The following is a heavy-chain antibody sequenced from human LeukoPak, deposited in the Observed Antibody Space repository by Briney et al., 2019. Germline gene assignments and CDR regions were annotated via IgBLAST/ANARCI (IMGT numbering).Heavy chain of an antibody. CDR2: IYYSGST. V-gene: IGHV4-39*01. D-gene: IGHD6-13*01. CDR3: ASLLIAAAGSGEPFWFDP. J-gene: IGHJ5*02. CDR1: GGSISSSSYY. Sequence: PSETLSLTCTVSGGSISSSSYYWGWIRQPPGKGLEWIGSIYYSGSTYYNPSLKSRVTISVDTSKNQFSLKLSSVTAADTAVYYCASLLIAAAGSGEPFWFDPWGQGTLVTVSS.